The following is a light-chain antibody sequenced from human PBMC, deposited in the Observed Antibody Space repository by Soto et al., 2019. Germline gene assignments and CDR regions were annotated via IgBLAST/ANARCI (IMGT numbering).Light chain of an antibody. CDR2: SNN. CDR1: SSNIGSNY. J-gene: IGLJ2*01. CDR3: AAWDDRMSGHVV. Sequence: QSVLTQPPSASGTPGQRVIISCSGSSSNIGSNYVYWYQQLPGTAPKLLIYSNNKRPSGVPDRFSGSKSGTSASLAISGLRSDDEADYYCAAWDDRMSGHVVFGGGTKLTVL. V-gene: IGLV1-47*02.